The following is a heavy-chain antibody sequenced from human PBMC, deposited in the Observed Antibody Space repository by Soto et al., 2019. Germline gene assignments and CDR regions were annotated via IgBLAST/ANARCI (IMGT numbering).Heavy chain of an antibody. D-gene: IGHD3-22*01. CDR2: ISYDGSNK. CDR3: AGGRVPYDSSGYYLDY. Sequence: GGSLRLSCVASGFTFSSYAMHWVRQAPGKGLEWVAVISYDGSNKYYADSVKGRFTISRDNSKNTLYLQMNSLRAEDTAVYYCAGGRVPYDSSGYYLDYWGQGTLVTVSS. CDR1: GFTFSSYA. J-gene: IGHJ4*02. V-gene: IGHV3-30-3*01.